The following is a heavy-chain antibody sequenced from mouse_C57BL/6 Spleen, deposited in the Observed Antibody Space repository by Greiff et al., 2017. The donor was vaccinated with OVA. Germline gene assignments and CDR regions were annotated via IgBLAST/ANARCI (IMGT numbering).Heavy chain of an antibody. CDR1: GFSLTSYG. Sequence: VQLVESGPGLVQPSQSLSITCTVSGFSLTSYGVHWVRQSPGKGLEWLGVIWSGGSTDYNAAFISRLSISKDNSKSQVFFKMNSLQADDTAIYYCATITGNFDYWGQGTTLTVSS. CDR3: ATITGNFDY. V-gene: IGHV2-2*01. J-gene: IGHJ2*01. D-gene: IGHD4-1*01. CDR2: IWSGGST.